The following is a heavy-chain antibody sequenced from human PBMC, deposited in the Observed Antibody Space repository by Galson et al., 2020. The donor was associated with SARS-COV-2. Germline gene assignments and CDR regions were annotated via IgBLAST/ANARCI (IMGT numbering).Heavy chain of an antibody. D-gene: IGHD2-2*01. Sequence: ETSETLSLTCTVSGGSISHYYWTWIRQPPGKGLEWIGYIGYTGITNYNPSLRTRVIMSVDTSKNQFSLELRSVTAADTAVYYCARDCSSSNRHPSYSGMDVWGQGTTVTVSS. V-gene: IGHV4-59*01. CDR3: ARDCSSSNRHPSYSGMDV. J-gene: IGHJ6*02. CDR2: IGYTGIT. CDR1: GGSISHYY.